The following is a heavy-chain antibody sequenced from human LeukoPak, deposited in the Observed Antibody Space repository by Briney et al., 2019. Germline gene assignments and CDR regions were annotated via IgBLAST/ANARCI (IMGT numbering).Heavy chain of an antibody. J-gene: IGHJ4*02. CDR1: GFTFSSYS. CDR2: ISSSSSYI. V-gene: IGHV3-21*01. CDR3: ARDPNRGYSYLDY. D-gene: IGHD5-18*01. Sequence: PGGSLRLSCAASGFTFSSYSRKWVRQAPGKGLEWVSSISSSSSYIYYADPVKGRFTISRDNAKNSLYLQMNSLRAEDTAVYYCARDPNRGYSYLDYWGQGTLVTVSS.